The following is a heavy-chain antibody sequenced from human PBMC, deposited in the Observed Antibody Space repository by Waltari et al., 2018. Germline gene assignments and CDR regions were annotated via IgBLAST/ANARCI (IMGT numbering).Heavy chain of an antibody. D-gene: IGHD2-15*01. CDR1: GFIFSNYW. V-gene: IGHV3-7*04. J-gene: IGHJ4*02. CDR2: IKEDGSAK. CDR3: AKDNVRRWDY. Sequence: EVQLVESGGGLVQPGGSLRLSCAASGFIFSNYWMSWVRQAPGKGLEWVAEIKEDGSAKYYVDSVKGRVTISRDNAKNSLYLQMNSLRAEDTAVYYCAKDNVRRWDYWGQGTLVTVSS.